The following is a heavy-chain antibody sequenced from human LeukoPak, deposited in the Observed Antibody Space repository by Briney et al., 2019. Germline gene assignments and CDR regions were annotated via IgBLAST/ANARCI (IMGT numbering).Heavy chain of an antibody. V-gene: IGHV1-18*01. CDR1: GYTFTSYG. D-gene: IGHD1-26*01. CDR3: ARDFKWGALDY. Sequence: ASVKVSCKASGYTFTSYGISWVRQAPGQGLEWMGWISAYNGNTNYAQKLQGRVAMTTDTSTSTAYMDLSRLTSDDTAMYYCARDFKWGALDYWGQGTLVTVSS. CDR2: ISAYNGNT. J-gene: IGHJ4*02.